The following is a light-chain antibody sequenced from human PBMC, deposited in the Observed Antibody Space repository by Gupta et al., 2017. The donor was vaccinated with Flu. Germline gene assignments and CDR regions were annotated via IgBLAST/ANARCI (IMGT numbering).Light chain of an antibody. J-gene: IGLJ2*01. V-gene: IGLV3-1*01. CDR3: QAWDSSPVV. CDR1: KLGDKY. CDR2: QDS. Sequence: SYELTQPPSVSVSPGQTASITCPGDKLGDKYACWYQQKPGQSPVLVIYQDSRRPSGIPERVSGSNSGNTATLTISGTQAMDEADYYSQAWDSSPVVFGGGTKLTVL.